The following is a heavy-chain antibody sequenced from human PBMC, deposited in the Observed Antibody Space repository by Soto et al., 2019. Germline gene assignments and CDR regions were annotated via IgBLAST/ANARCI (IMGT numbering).Heavy chain of an antibody. V-gene: IGHV4-59*01. D-gene: IGHD1-7*01. CDR1: GGSNSSYY. CDR3: ARDNFNYAGLDY. J-gene: IGHJ4*02. CDR2: SYYSGST. Sequence: PSETLSLTCTVFGGSNSSYYWSWIRQPPGKGLELIGYSYYSGSTNYNPSLKSRVTISVDTSKDQCSLKLSSGPAADTAVYSCARDNFNYAGLDYWGQGTLVTVSS.